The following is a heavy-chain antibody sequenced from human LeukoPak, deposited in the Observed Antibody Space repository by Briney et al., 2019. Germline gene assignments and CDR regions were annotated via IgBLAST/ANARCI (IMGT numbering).Heavy chain of an antibody. CDR1: GDSVSSNSAA. J-gene: IGHJ5*02. CDR3: ARGHNTGLGTMIVVVSVWFDP. Sequence: SQTLSLTCAISGDSVSSNSAAWNWIRQSPSRGLEWLGRTYYRSKWYNDYAVSVKSRITINPDTSKNQFSLQLNSVTPEDTAVYYCARGHNTGLGTMIVVVSVWFDPWGQGTLVTVSS. V-gene: IGHV6-1*01. CDR2: TYYRSKWYN. D-gene: IGHD3-22*01.